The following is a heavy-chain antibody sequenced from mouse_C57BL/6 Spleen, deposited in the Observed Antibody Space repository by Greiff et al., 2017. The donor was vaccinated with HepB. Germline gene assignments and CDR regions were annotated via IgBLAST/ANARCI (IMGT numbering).Heavy chain of an antibody. J-gene: IGHJ3*01. D-gene: IGHD2-1*01. V-gene: IGHV5-9-1*02. CDR1: GFTFSSYA. Sequence: EVKVVESGEGLVKPGGSLKLSCAASGFTFSSYAMSWVRQTPEKRLEWVAYISSGGDYIYYADTVKGRFTISRDNARNTLYLQMSSLKSEDTAMYYCTREGNYGFAYWGQGTLVTVSA. CDR2: ISSGGDYI. CDR3: TREGNYGFAY.